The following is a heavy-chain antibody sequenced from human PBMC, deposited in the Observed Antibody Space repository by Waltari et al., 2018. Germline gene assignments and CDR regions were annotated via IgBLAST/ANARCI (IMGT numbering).Heavy chain of an antibody. V-gene: IGHV3-30*18. CDR1: GFTFSSYG. J-gene: IGHJ4*02. D-gene: IGHD3-22*01. CDR2: ISSDGGNK. Sequence: QVQLVESGGGVVQPGRSLRLSCAASGFTFSSYGMHWVRQAPGKGLEWVAGISSDGGNKSYADYWKGRVTRSRDNSKNTRYLKMNSLRAEDTAVYYCAKDRDYYDSSGSLHWGQGTLVTVSS. CDR3: AKDRDYYDSSGSLH.